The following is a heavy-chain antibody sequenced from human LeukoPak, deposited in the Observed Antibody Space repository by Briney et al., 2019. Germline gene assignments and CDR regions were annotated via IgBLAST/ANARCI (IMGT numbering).Heavy chain of an antibody. CDR1: GYTFTSYG. Sequence: ASVKVSCKASGYTFTSYGISWVRQAPGQGLEWMGWISAYNGNTNYAQRFQDRVTMTTDTSTSTAYMELRSLRSDDTALYYCTKIGGMAAANPQEWFDPWGQGTLVTVSS. CDR2: ISAYNGNT. D-gene: IGHD6-13*01. J-gene: IGHJ5*02. V-gene: IGHV1-18*01. CDR3: TKIGGMAAANPQEWFDP.